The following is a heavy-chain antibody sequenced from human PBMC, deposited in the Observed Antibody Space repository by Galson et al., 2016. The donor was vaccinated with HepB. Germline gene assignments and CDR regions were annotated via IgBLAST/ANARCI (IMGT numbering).Heavy chain of an antibody. J-gene: IGHJ3*02. CDR3: ARDDTIRDDSAWYDAFDI. Sequence: SLRLSCAASGFTLSSYWMTWVRQAPGTGLEWVANIKRDGSDKHYVASVEGRITVSRYNAKNSVYLQRNSLRAEDTAVYYCARDDTIRDDSAWYDAFDIWGQGTTVTVSS. D-gene: IGHD6-19*01. CDR2: IKRDGSDK. V-gene: IGHV3-7*03. CDR1: GFTLSSYW.